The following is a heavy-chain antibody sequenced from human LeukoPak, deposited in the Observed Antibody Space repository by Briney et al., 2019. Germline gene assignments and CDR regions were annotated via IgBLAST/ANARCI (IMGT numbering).Heavy chain of an antibody. J-gene: IGHJ4*02. D-gene: IGHD1-7*01. CDR1: GFTFSSYA. CDR3: ARDRPQANVELYYFDY. CDR2: ISATGGST. Sequence: GGSLRLSCAASGFTFSSYAMGWVRQAPGKGLEWVSAISATGGSTFYADSVKGRFTISRDNAKNSLYLQMNSLRAEDTAVYYCARDRPQANVELYYFDYWGQGTLVTVSS. V-gene: IGHV3-23*01.